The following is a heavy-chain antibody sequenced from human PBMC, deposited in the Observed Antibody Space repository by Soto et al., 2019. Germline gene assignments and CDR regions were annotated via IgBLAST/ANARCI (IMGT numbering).Heavy chain of an antibody. CDR1: GGSVSSGSYY. CDR3: ARVGYCSGGICYCYYYYYGMDV. J-gene: IGHJ6*02. Sequence: PPETLPLTCTVSGGSVSSGSYYWSWIRQPPGKGLEWIGYIYYSGSTNYNPSLKSRVTISVDTSKNQFSLKLSSVTAADTAVYYCARVGYCSGGICYCYYYYYGMDVWGQGTTVTVSS. V-gene: IGHV4-61*01. CDR2: IYYSGST. D-gene: IGHD2-15*01.